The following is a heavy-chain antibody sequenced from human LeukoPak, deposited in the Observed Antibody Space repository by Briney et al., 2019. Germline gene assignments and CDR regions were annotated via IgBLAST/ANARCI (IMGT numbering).Heavy chain of an antibody. Sequence: SETLSLTCIVSRDSIRSYYWSWIRQPPEKGLEWIGNIYNSGSTKYNPSLKTRVTISLDTSNNQFSLRLNSVTAADTAVYYCARQTYDGYFDYWGQGTLVTVSS. CDR1: RDSIRSYY. D-gene: IGHD3-3*01. J-gene: IGHJ4*02. V-gene: IGHV4-59*08. CDR3: ARQTYDGYFDY. CDR2: IYNSGST.